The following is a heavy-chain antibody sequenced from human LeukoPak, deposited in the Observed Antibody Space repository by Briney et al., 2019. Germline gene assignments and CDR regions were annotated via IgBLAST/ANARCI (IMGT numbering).Heavy chain of an antibody. D-gene: IGHD1-26*01. CDR1: GFIFNSYS. J-gene: IGHJ4*02. V-gene: IGHV3-48*04. Sequence: GGSLRLSCAASGFIFNSYSMNWVRQAPGKGLEWVAYISSSGSTIYYADSVKGRFTISRDNAKNSLYLQMNSLRAEDTAVYYCARGGSYGAYWGQGTLVTVSS. CDR2: ISSSGSTI. CDR3: ARGGSYGAY.